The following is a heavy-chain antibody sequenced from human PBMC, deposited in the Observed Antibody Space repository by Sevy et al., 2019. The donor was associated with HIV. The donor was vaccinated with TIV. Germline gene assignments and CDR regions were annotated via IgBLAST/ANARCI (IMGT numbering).Heavy chain of an antibody. V-gene: IGHV4-34*01. Sequence: SETLSLTCAVYGGSFSGYYWSWIRQSPGKGLGWIGEINHSGSTNYNPSLKNRVTISVDTSKNQFSLKMNSVTAADTAVYYCARDSPSGFNWFDPWGQGTLVTVSS. D-gene: IGHD2-21*01. J-gene: IGHJ5*02. CDR1: GGSFSGYY. CDR3: ARDSPSGFNWFDP. CDR2: INHSGST.